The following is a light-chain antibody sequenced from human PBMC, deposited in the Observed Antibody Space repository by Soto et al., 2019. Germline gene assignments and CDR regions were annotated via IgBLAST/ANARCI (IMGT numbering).Light chain of an antibody. CDR1: RLDVGGYNY. CDR2: EVT. Sequence: QSALTQPASVSGSPGQSITISCTGTRLDVGGYNYVSWYQQQPGKAPKLIIDEVTNRPSGVSDRFSGSKSDNTASLTISGLQTEDEADYYCCSYVSSKTYLFGTGTKVTVL. J-gene: IGLJ1*01. CDR3: CSYVSSKTYL. V-gene: IGLV2-14*03.